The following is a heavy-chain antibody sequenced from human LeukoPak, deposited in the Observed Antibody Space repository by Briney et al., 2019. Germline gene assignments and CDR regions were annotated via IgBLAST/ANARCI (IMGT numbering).Heavy chain of an antibody. CDR2: IIPILGIA. J-gene: IGHJ5*01. CDR3: ARPYTLGWFDS. V-gene: IGHV1-69*04. D-gene: IGHD7-27*01. Sequence: SVKVSCKASGGTFSSYAISWVRQAPGQGLEWMGRIIPILGIANYAQKFQGRVTITADKSTSTAYMELSSLRSEDTAVYYCARPYTLGWFDSWGQGTLVTVSS. CDR1: GGTFSSYA.